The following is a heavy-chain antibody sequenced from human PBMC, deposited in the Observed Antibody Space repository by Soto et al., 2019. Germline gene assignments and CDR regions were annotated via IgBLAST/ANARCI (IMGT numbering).Heavy chain of an antibody. Sequence: PSETLSLTCTVSGGSISSYYWSWIRQPPGKGLEWIGYIYYSGSTNYNPSLKSRVTISVDTSKNQFSLKLSSVTAADTAVYYCARIIPPYYYYYMDVWGKGTTVTV. V-gene: IGHV4-59*08. CDR2: IYYSGST. J-gene: IGHJ6*03. CDR1: GGSISSYY. CDR3: ARIIPPYYYYYMDV.